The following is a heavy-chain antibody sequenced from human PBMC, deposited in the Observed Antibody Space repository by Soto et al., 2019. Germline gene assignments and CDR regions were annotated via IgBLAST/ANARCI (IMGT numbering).Heavy chain of an antibody. Sequence: VGSLRLSCAASGFTFSSYGMHWVRQAPGKGLEWVAVISYDGSNKYYADSVKGRFTISRDNSKNTLYLQMNSLRAEDTAVYYCAKGMAAYFDFWGQGTLVTVSS. CDR3: AKGMAAYFDF. CDR1: GFTFSSYG. D-gene: IGHD6-19*01. CDR2: ISYDGSNK. V-gene: IGHV3-30*18. J-gene: IGHJ4*02.